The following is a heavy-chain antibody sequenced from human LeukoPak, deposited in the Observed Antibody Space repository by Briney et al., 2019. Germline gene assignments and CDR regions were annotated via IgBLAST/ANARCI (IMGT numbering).Heavy chain of an antibody. CDR3: ATSGVAALSFDY. V-gene: IGHV1-69*13. Sequence: ASVKVSCKASGGTFSSYAISWVRQAPGQGVEWMGGIIPIFGTTNSAQKFPRRVTIPADQSTSTASMELISLRSDDTAVYYCATSGVAALSFDYWGQGTLVTVSS. J-gene: IGHJ4*02. D-gene: IGHD6-13*01. CDR2: IIPIFGTT. CDR1: GGTFSSYA.